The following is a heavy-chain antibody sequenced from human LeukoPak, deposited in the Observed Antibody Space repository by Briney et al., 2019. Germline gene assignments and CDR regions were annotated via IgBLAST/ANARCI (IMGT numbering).Heavy chain of an antibody. CDR3: ARGRVYGSGSYH. CDR2: VYYTGST. Sequence: IPSETLSLTCTVSGDFITAYYWSWIRQPPGKGLEWIGYVYYTGSTEYNPSLRSRVTISLDTSKNQFSLKLNSVTAADTAVYYCARGRVYGSGSYHWGQGTLVTVSS. CDR1: GDFITAYY. D-gene: IGHD3-10*01. V-gene: IGHV4-59*08. J-gene: IGHJ5*02.